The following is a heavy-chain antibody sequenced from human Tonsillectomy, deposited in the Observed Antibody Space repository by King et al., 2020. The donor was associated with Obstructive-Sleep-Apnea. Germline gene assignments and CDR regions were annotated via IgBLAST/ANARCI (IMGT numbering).Heavy chain of an antibody. CDR2: IYYTGGT. D-gene: IGHD2-2*01. V-gene: IGHV4-30-4*01. J-gene: IGHJ4*02. CDR3: ARGTDIVVVPAARRVDY. Sequence: HVQLQESGPGLVKPSQTLSLTCTVSGGSISSGDYYWSWIRQPPGKGLEWIGYIYYTGGTSYNPSLKSRVTRSVDTPKNQFSLKLSSVTAADTAVYYCARGTDIVVVPAARRVDYWGQGTLVTVSS. CDR1: GGSISSGDYY.